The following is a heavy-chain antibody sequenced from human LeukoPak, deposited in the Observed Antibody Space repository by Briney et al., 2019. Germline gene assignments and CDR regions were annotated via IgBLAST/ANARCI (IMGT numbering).Heavy chain of an antibody. Sequence: GGSLRLSCAASGFTFSSYSMNWVRQAPGKGLEWVSYISSSSSTIYYADSVKGRFTISRDNAKNSLYLQMNSLRAEDTAVYYCARDYGSGSYYPDYWGQGTLVTVSS. CDR1: GFTFSSYS. V-gene: IGHV3-48*04. CDR2: ISSSSSTI. J-gene: IGHJ4*02. D-gene: IGHD3-10*01. CDR3: ARDYGSGSYYPDY.